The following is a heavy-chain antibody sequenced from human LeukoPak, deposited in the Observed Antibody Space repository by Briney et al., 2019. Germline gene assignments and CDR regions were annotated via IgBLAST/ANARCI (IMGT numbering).Heavy chain of an antibody. J-gene: IGHJ4*02. CDR1: GGSISSYY. D-gene: IGHD7-27*01. CDR3: AKLTGNRSNFDY. V-gene: IGHV4-59*01. Sequence: SETLSLTCTVSGGSISSYYWSWIRQPPGKGLEWIGYIYYSGSTNYNPSLKSRVTISVDTSKNQFSLKLSSVTAADTAVYYCAKLTGNRSNFDYWGQGTLVTVSS. CDR2: IYYSGST.